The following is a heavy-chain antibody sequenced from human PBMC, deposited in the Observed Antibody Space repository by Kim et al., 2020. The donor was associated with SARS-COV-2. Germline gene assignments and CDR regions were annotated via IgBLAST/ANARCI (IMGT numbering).Heavy chain of an antibody. Sequence: GGSLRLSCAASGFTFSSYGMHWVRQAPGKGLEWVAAISCDGSNTYYADSVKGRFTISRDNSKNTLYLQMNSLRAEDTAVYYCAKESGSVGYYAWTYYYYGMDVWGQGTTVTVSS. J-gene: IGHJ6*02. CDR1: GFTFSSYG. CDR3: AKESGSVGYYAWTYYYYGMDV. CDR2: ISCDGSNT. V-gene: IGHV3-30*18. D-gene: IGHD3-10*01.